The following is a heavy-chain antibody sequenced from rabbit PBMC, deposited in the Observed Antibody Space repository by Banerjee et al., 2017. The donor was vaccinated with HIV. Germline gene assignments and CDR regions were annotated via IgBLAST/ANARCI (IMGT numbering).Heavy chain of an antibody. V-gene: IGHV1S45*01. CDR3: ARDLAGVIGWNFNL. D-gene: IGHD4-1*01. CDR2: INSSSRNV. CDR1: GFTISSYHT. Sequence: QEQLEESGGGLVQPGESLTLSCKASGFTISSYHTGWVRQAPGKGLEWIGCINSSSRNVVYASWATGRFTISKTSSTTVTLQMTSLTAADTATYLCARDLAGVIGWNFNLWGPGTLVTVS. J-gene: IGHJ4*01.